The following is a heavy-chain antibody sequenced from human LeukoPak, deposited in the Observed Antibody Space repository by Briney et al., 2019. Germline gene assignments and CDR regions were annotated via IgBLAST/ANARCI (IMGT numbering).Heavy chain of an antibody. Sequence: KASQTLSLTCNVSGASISSGNYFWSWIRQPAGKGLEWIGRIYSSGSTNYNPSLKSRVTMSIDTSKNQFSLKLSSVTAADTAVYYCARATYSGSYWFDPWGQGTLVTVSS. J-gene: IGHJ5*02. CDR1: GASISSGNYF. CDR3: ARATYSGSYWFDP. CDR2: IYSSGST. V-gene: IGHV4-61*02. D-gene: IGHD1-26*01.